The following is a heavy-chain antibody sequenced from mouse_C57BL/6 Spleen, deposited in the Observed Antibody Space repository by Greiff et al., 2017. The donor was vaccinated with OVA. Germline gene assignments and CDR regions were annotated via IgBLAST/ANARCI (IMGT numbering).Heavy chain of an antibody. Sequence: VKLKQPGTELVKPGASVKLSCKASGYTFTSYWMHWVKQRPGKGLEWIGNINPSNGGTNYNEKFKSKATLTVDKSSSTAYIQLSSLTSEDSAVYYCARDPSYYGSSYDAMDYWGQGTSVTVSS. D-gene: IGHD1-1*01. CDR3: ARDPSYYGSSYDAMDY. CDR1: GYTFTSYW. CDR2: INPSNGGT. V-gene: IGHV1-53*01. J-gene: IGHJ4*01.